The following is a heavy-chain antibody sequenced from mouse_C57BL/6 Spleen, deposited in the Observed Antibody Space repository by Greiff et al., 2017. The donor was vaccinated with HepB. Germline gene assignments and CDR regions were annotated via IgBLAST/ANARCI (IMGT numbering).Heavy chain of an antibody. J-gene: IGHJ2*01. D-gene: IGHD1-1*01. CDR2: IHPNSGST. V-gene: IGHV1-64*01. CDR3: ARSRGSSYFDY. CDR1: GYTFTSYW. Sequence: QVQLKQPGAELVKPRASVKLSCKASGYTFTSYWMHWVKQRPGQGLEWIGMIHPNSGSTNYNEKFKSKATLTVDKSSSTAYMQLSSLTSEDSAVYYCARSRGSSYFDYWGQGTTLTVSS.